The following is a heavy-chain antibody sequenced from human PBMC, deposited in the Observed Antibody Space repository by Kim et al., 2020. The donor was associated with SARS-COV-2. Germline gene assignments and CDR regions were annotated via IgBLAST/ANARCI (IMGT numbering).Heavy chain of an antibody. Sequence: SVKVSRKASGGTFSSYAISWVRQAPGQGLEWMGGIIPIFGTANYAQKFQGRVTITADESTSTAYMELSSLRSEDTAVYYCARLGSSQGTPRYFDLWGRGTLVTVSS. D-gene: IGHD2-2*01. CDR2: IIPIFGTA. V-gene: IGHV1-69*13. J-gene: IGHJ2*01. CDR3: ARLGSSQGTPRYFDL. CDR1: GGTFSSYA.